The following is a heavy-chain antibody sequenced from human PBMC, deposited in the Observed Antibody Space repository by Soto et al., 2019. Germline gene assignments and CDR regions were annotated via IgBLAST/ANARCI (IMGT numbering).Heavy chain of an antibody. CDR2: ISVSAGTI. Sequence: EVQLLESGGVLVQPGGSLRLSCAASGFSFGNSAMSWVRQAPGKGLEWLSGISVSAGTIYYADSAKGRFIISRDNSHNTLHLHMSSLRAEDTAVYYCANWGKSGSDYWGQGTLVTVSS. J-gene: IGHJ4*02. V-gene: IGHV3-23*01. D-gene: IGHD3-16*01. CDR1: GFSFGNSA. CDR3: ANWGKSGSDY.